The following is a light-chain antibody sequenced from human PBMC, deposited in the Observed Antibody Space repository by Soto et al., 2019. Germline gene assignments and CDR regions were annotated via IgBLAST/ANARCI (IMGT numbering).Light chain of an antibody. CDR3: QQYGTSPRT. CDR2: DVS. Sequence: EVVLTQSPATLSLSPGERATLSCGASQSVRSNYLGWYQQKPGLAPRLLIYDVSTMATGIPDRFSGSGSGTDFTLTISRLEPEDAAVYYCQQYGTSPRTFGQGTKLEI. J-gene: IGKJ2*01. V-gene: IGKV3D-20*01. CDR1: QSVRSNY.